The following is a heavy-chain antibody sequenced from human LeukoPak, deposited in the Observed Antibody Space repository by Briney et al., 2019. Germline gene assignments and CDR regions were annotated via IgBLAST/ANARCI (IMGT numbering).Heavy chain of an antibody. CDR3: ARSPGDRDYFDY. J-gene: IGHJ4*02. CDR1: GDSDSSNSAA. CDR2: TYYWSKWYN. V-gene: IGHV6-1*01. Sequence: SQTLSLTCAISGDSDSSNSAAWNWIRQSPSRGLEWLGRTYYWSKWYNDYAVSVKCRITINPDTSKNQFSLQLNSVTPEDTAVYYCARSPGDRDYFDYWGQGTLVTVSS. D-gene: IGHD7-27*01.